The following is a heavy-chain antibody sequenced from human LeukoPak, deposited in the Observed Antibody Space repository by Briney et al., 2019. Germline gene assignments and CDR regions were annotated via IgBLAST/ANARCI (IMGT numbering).Heavy chain of an antibody. J-gene: IGHJ4*02. Sequence: SETLSLTCTVSGGSIISDYWSWIRQSPGKGLEWIGYIYYSGTTSYNPSLKSRVTISLDTSKNQFSLKLSSVTAADTAVYYCARGANWGSPDYWGQGTLVTVSS. V-gene: IGHV4-59*01. D-gene: IGHD7-27*01. CDR3: ARGANWGSPDY. CDR1: GGSIISDY. CDR2: IYYSGTT.